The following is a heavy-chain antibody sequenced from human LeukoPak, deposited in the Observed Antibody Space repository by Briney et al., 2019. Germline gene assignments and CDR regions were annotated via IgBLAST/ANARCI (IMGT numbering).Heavy chain of an antibody. CDR1: GLIFSKYW. V-gene: IGHV3-53*01. CDR2: IYSGGTT. CDR3: ARRAGGYSHPYDY. Sequence: PGGSLRLSCAASGLIFSKYWMTWVRQAPGKGLEWVSLIYSGGTTYYADSVKGRFTISRDNSKNTLYLQMNSLRAEDTAVYYCARRAGGYSHPYDYWGQGTLVTVSS. J-gene: IGHJ4*02. D-gene: IGHD4-23*01.